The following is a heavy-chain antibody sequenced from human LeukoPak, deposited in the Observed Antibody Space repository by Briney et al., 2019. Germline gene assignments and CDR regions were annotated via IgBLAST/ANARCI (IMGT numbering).Heavy chain of an antibody. CDR3: ARQSSSSSGVFAFDI. CDR2: IYHIGST. V-gene: IGHV4-39*01. Sequence: SETLSLTCTVSGGSITSSNYYWGWIRQSPEKGLDWIGSIYHIGSTFYNSSLRSRVTISVDTSENQFSLKLSSVTATDRAVYYCARQSSSSSGVFAFDIWGQGTMVSVSA. J-gene: IGHJ3*02. D-gene: IGHD6-6*01. CDR1: GGSITSSNYY.